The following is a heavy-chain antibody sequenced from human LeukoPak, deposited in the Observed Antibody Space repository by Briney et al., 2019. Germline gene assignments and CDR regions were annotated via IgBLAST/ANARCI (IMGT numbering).Heavy chain of an antibody. Sequence: GGSLRLSCAASGFTFDDYAMHWVRQAPGKGLEWVSGISWNSGSIGYADSVKGRFTISRDNAKNSLYLQMNSLRAEDTALYYCAKESIAARNVLDYWGQGTLVTVSS. CDR1: GFTFDDYA. CDR2: ISWNSGSI. V-gene: IGHV3-9*01. J-gene: IGHJ4*02. CDR3: AKESIAARNVLDY. D-gene: IGHD6-6*01.